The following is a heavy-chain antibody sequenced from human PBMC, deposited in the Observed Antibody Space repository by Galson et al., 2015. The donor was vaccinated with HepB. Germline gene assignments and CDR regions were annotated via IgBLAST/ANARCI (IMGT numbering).Heavy chain of an antibody. CDR3: ARLRGFTFDY. V-gene: IGHV5-51*03. CDR2: TFPGDSDS. CDR1: GYSFTSYW. J-gene: IGHJ4*02. Sequence: QSGAEVKKPGESLKISCKGSGYSFTSYWIAWVRQMPGKGLEWMGITFPGDSDSRYSPSFQGQVTISTDKSINTAYLHWSSLKASDTTIYYCARLRGFTFDYWGQGTLVTVSS. D-gene: IGHD3-10*01.